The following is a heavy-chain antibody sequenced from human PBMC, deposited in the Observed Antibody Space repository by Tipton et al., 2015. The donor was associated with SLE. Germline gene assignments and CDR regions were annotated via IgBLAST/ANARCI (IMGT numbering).Heavy chain of an antibody. D-gene: IGHD2-15*01. CDR3: ARDRSGGYCSGGSCYSGDCYGY. CDR2: ISAYNGNT. J-gene: IGHJ4*02. V-gene: IGHV1-18*01. CDR1: GYTFTSYG. Sequence: QSGAEVKKPGASVKVSCKASGYTFTSYGISWVRQAPGQGLEWMGWISAYNGNTNSAQKLQGRVTMTTDTSTSTAYMELRSLRSDDTAVYYCARDRSGGYCSGGSCYSGDCYGYWGQGTLVTVSS.